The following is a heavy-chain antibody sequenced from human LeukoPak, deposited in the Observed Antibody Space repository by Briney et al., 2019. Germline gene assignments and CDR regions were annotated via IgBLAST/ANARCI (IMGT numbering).Heavy chain of an antibody. D-gene: IGHD2-15*01. CDR1: GGSISSSSYY. V-gene: IGHV4-39*07. Sequence: SETLSLTCTVSGGSISSSSYYWGWIRQPPGKGLEWIGSIYYSGSTYYNPSLKSRVTISVDTSKNQFSLKLSSVTAADTAVYYCAGSVAATNYYYGMDVWGRGTTVTVSS. J-gene: IGHJ6*02. CDR3: AGSVAATNYYYGMDV. CDR2: IYYSGST.